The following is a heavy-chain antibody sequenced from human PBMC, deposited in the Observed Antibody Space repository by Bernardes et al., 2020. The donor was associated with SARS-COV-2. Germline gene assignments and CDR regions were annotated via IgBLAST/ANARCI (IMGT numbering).Heavy chain of an antibody. Sequence: GGCLSPSRAASGFTVSPFWMTWVRPAPGKGLERVGNINQDGSETFYVDSVKRRFTISRDNAKNSLFMEMNTLRAEDTAVYYCARIYSTSSFDFDYWGQGTLVTVSS. J-gene: IGHJ4*02. D-gene: IGHD6-6*01. CDR2: INQDGSET. CDR1: GFTVSPFW. CDR3: ARIYSTSSFDFDY. V-gene: IGHV3-7*01.